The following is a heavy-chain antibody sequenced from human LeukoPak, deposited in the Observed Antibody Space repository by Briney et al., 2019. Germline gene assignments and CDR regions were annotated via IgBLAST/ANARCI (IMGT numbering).Heavy chain of an antibody. D-gene: IGHD6-13*01. CDR1: GGSISSGSYY. V-gene: IGHV4-61*02. J-gene: IGHJ3*02. CDR3: ARGKLVEIAAAGPEADAFDI. Sequence: SSQTLSLTCTVSGGSISSGSYYWSWIRQPAGKGLEWIGRIYTSGSTNYNPSLKSRVTISVDTSKNQFSLKLSSVTAADTAVYYCARGKLVEIAAAGPEADAFDIWGQGTMVTVSS. CDR2: IYTSGST.